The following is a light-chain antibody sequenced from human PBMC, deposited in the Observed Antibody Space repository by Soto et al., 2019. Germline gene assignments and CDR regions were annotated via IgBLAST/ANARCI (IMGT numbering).Light chain of an antibody. V-gene: IGKV1-5*01. CDR3: QQYTNTNNPWM. J-gene: IGKJ2*01. Sequence: LLVTQSPPTLSASVGDRVTSTYLASQTISTCMAWSQQKPGKALKLLVYDASTLHNGTASRLSGSGSGTEFTLIISGLQPDESATYYCQQYTNTNNPWMIGQGPQVDIK. CDR2: DAS. CDR1: QTISTC.